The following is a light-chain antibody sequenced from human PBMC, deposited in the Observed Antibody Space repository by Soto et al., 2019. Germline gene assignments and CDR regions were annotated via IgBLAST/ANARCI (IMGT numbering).Light chain of an antibody. Sequence: QSVLTQPPSVSGAPGQTVTISCTGSSSNIGAGFDVHWYQKLPGTAPKLVLYSNTARPSWVPDRFSGSRSGSSASLAITGLQAEDEADYYCQSYDSGVAGSVFGTGTKLTVL. CDR3: QSYDSGVAGSV. V-gene: IGLV1-40*01. CDR2: SNT. J-gene: IGLJ1*01. CDR1: SSNIGAGFD.